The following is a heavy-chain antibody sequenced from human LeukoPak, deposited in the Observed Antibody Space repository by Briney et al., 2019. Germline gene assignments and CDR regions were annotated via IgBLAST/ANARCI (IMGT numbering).Heavy chain of an antibody. CDR1: GFTFSSYW. CDR2: IKQGGSER. CDR3: AREGYGTGWYQDC. Sequence: GGSLRLSCAASGFTFSSYWMSWVRQAPGKGLEWVANIKQGGSERYYVDSVKGRFTISRDNAKNSLYLQMNSLRAEDTAVYYCAREGYGTGWYQDCWGQGILVTVSS. V-gene: IGHV3-7*01. D-gene: IGHD6-19*01. J-gene: IGHJ4*02.